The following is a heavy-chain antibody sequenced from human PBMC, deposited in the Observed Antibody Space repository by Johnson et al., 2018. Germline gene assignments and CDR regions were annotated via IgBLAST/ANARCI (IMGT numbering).Heavy chain of an antibody. J-gene: IGHJ6*03. CDR3: AKGGRLQSAYYYYMDV. CDR1: GFTFDDYA. V-gene: IGHV3-9*01. Sequence: RLLESGGGLVEPSRSLRLWCAASGFTFDDYAMHWVRQAPGKGLGWVSGISWNSGSIGYAASVQGRFIISRDNDKNSLYLQMNSLRAEDTPLYYCAKGGRLQSAYYYYMDVWGKGTTVTVSS. D-gene: IGHD5-24*01. CDR2: ISWNSGSI.